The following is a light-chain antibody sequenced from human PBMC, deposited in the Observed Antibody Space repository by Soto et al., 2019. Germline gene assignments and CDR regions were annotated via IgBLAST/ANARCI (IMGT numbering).Light chain of an antibody. CDR2: GAS. V-gene: IGKV3-15*01. Sequence: EIVMTQSPATLSVSPGERDTLSCRASQSVSSNLAWYQQKPGQAPRLLIYGASTRATGIPARFSGSGSGTEFTLTISSLQSEDFGVYYCQQYNNWTPLTFGGGTKVEIK. CDR1: QSVSSN. CDR3: QQYNNWTPLT. J-gene: IGKJ4*01.